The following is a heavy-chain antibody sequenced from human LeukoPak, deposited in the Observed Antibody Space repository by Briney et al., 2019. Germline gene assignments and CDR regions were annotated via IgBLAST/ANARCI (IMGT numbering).Heavy chain of an antibody. J-gene: IGHJ3*02. V-gene: IGHV1-2*02. CDR3: ASRYGSSWTWGLFAFDI. CDR2: INPNSGGT. CDR1: GYTFTGYY. Sequence: ASVKVSCTASGYTFTGYYMHWVRQAPGQGLEWMGWINPNSGGTNYAQKFQGRVTMTRDTSISTAYMELSRLRSDDTAVYYCASRYGSSWTWGLFAFDIWGQGTMVTVSS. D-gene: IGHD6-13*01.